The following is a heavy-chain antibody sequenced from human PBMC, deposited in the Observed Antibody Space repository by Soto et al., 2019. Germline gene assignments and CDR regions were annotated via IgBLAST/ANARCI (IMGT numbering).Heavy chain of an antibody. V-gene: IGHV1-69*01. CDR3: GRSDRHREGYNRYYYYGMVV. J-gene: IGHJ6*02. CDR2: IIPMVGTA. CDR1: GGSFSSSA. D-gene: IGHD5-12*01. Sequence: QAQLVQSGAEVKKPGSSVKVSCRASGGSFSSSATSWVRQAPGQGLEWMGGIIPMVGTADYAQKLEGRVTITTDESTSTVYMELSSLRSADTAVYYGGRSDRHREGYNRYYYYGMVVGGQGTTVTVSS.